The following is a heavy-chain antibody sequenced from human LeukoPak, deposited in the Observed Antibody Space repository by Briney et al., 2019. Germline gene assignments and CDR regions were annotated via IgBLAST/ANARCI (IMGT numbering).Heavy chain of an antibody. J-gene: IGHJ4*02. CDR2: ISWNSGSI. V-gene: IGHV3-9*01. CDR1: GFTFDDYA. D-gene: IGHD3-3*01. Sequence: GGSLRLSCAASGFTFDDYAMHWVRQAPGKGLEWVSGISWNSGSIGYADSEKGRFTISRDNSKNTLYLQINSLRVEDTAVYYCAREILAPGKTHDYWGQGTLVTVSS. CDR3: AREILAPGKTHDY.